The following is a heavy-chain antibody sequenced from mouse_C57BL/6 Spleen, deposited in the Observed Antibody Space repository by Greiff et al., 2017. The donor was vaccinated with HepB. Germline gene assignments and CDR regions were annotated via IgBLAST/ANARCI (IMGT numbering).Heavy chain of an antibody. J-gene: IGHJ1*03. Sequence: EVQLQQSGPVLVKPGASVKMSCKASGYTFTDYYMNWVKQSHGKSLEWIGVINPYNGGTSYNQKFKGKATLTVDKSSSTAYMELNSLTSEDSAVYYCARLPYYYGSSYGYFDVGGTGTTVTVSS. D-gene: IGHD1-1*01. CDR2: INPYNGGT. CDR3: ARLPYYYGSSYGYFDV. V-gene: IGHV1-19*01. CDR1: GYTFTDYY.